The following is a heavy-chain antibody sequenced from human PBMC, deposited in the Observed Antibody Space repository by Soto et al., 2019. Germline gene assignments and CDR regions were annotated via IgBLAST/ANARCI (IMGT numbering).Heavy chain of an antibody. V-gene: IGHV4-34*01. CDR1: GGSFSGYY. CDR3: ASGQRGDRSRPYYYGSGSNHSIGVRYYYYMDV. D-gene: IGHD3-10*01. Sequence: SETLSLTCAVYGGSFSGYYWSWIRQPPGKGLEWIGEINHSGSTNYNPSLKSRVTISVDTSKNQFSLKLSSVTAADTAVYYCASGQRGDRSRPYYYGSGSNHSIGVRYYYYMDVWGKGTTVTVSS. CDR2: INHSGST. J-gene: IGHJ6*03.